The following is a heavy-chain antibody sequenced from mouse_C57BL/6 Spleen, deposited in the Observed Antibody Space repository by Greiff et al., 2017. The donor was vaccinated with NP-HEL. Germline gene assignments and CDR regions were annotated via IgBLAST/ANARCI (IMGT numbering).Heavy chain of an antibody. Sequence: VQLQQSGAELVKPGASVKLSCKASGYTFTSYWMQWVKQRPGQGLEWIGEIDPSDSYTNYNQKFKGKATLTVDTSSSTAYMQLSSLTSEDSAVYYCARDGYWFAYWGQGTLVTVSA. CDR3: ARDGYWFAY. CDR2: IDPSDSYT. V-gene: IGHV1-50*01. D-gene: IGHD2-3*01. CDR1: GYTFTSYW. J-gene: IGHJ3*01.